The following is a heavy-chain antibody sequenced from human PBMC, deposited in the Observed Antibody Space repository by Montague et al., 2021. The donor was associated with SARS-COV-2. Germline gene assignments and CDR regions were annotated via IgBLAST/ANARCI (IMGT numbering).Heavy chain of an antibody. CDR2: IYYSGST. CDR3: ARQGDQLLLEYWFDP. D-gene: IGHD2-2*01. CDR1: GGSISSSSYY. J-gene: IGHJ5*02. V-gene: IGHV4-39*01. Sequence: SETLSLTRTVSGGSISSSSYYWGWIRQPPGKGLERIGSIYYSGSTYYNPSVKSRVTISVDTSKNQFSLKLSSVTAADTAVYYCARQGDQLLLEYWFDPWGQGTLVTVSS.